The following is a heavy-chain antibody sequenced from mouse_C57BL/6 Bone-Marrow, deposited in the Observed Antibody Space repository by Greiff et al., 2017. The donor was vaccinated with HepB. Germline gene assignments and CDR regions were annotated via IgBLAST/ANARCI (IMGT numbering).Heavy chain of an antibody. V-gene: IGHV8-8*01. CDR2: IWWDDDK. CDR3: ARINYYGSPAWFAY. CDR1: GFSLSTFGMG. Sequence: QVTLKESGPGILQPSQTLSLSCSSSGFSLSTFGMGVGWIRPPSGKGLEWLAHIWWDDDKYYNPVLKSRLTISKDTSKNQVFLKIANVDTADTATYYCARINYYGSPAWFAYWGQGTRVTVSA. D-gene: IGHD1-1*01. J-gene: IGHJ3*01.